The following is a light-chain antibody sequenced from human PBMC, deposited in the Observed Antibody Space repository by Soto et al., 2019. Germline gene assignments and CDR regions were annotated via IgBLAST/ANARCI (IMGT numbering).Light chain of an antibody. Sequence: EIVLTQSPGSLSLSPGERATLSCRASQSVSRNYLAWYQKEPGQAPRLLIYSASSRATGIPDRFSGSGSGTDFPLTITRLEPEDFGVYYCQQYGSSPYTCGQGTNLEIK. CDR3: QQYGSSPYT. CDR2: SAS. CDR1: QSVSRNY. V-gene: IGKV3-20*01. J-gene: IGKJ2*01.